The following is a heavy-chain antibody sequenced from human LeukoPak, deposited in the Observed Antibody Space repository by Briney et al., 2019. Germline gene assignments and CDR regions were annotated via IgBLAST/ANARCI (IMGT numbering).Heavy chain of an antibody. J-gene: IGHJ4*02. V-gene: IGHV3-23*01. CDR1: GFTFSSYA. CDR2: ISGSGGST. D-gene: IGHD6-13*01. Sequence: PGGSLRLSCAASGFTFSSYAMSWVRQAPGKGLEWVSAISGSGGSTYYADSVKGRFTISRDNSKNTLCLQMNSLRAEDMAVYYCAKDARPSLYSSSWYSLDYWGQGTLVTVSS. CDR3: AKDARPSLYSSSWYSLDY.